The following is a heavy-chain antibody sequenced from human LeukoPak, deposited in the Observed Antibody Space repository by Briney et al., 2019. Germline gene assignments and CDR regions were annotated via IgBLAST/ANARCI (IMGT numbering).Heavy chain of an antibody. J-gene: IGHJ6*02. Sequence: ASVKVSCKASGYTFTSYGISWVRQAPGQWLEWMEWISAYNGNTNYAQKLQGRVTMTTDTSTSTAYMELRSLRSDDTAVYYCARDSWDVVPAYYYYGMDVWGQGTTVTVSS. D-gene: IGHD2-2*01. CDR1: GYTFTSYG. V-gene: IGHV1-18*01. CDR3: ARDSWDVVPAYYYYGMDV. CDR2: ISAYNGNT.